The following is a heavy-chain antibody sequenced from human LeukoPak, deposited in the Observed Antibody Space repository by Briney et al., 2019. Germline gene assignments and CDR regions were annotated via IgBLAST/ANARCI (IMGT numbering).Heavy chain of an antibody. CDR2: ISTYNGNT. CDR1: GYTFTSYG. J-gene: IGHJ3*02. CDR3: ARDGRCSGGSCYSEAFDI. D-gene: IGHD2-15*01. Sequence: GASVKVSCKASGYTFTSYGISWVRQAPGQGLEWMGWISTYNGNTNYAQKLLGRVTMTTHTSTTTAYMELRSLRSDDTAVYYCARDGRCSGGSCYSEAFDIWGQGTMVTVSS. V-gene: IGHV1-18*01.